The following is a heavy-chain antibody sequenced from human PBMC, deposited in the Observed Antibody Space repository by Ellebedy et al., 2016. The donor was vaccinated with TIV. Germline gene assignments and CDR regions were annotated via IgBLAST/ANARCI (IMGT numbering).Heavy chain of an antibody. CDR1: GFTFRNFF. V-gene: IGHV3-23*01. J-gene: IGHJ4*02. CDR2: ISGDGGST. Sequence: GESLKISXATSGFTFRNFFMSWVRQTPGKGLEWVSTISGDGGSTYFADSVKGRFTISRDNSKNTMYLQMNGLRADDTAVYYCRHGHYADYWGQGTLVTVSS. CDR3: RHGHYADY.